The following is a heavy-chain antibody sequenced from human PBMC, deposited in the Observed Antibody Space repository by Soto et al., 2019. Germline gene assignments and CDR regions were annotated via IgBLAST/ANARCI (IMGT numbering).Heavy chain of an antibody. D-gene: IGHD6-13*01. V-gene: IGHV1-3*01. Sequence: ASVKVSCKASGYTFTSYAMHWVHQAPGQRLEWMGCNNADNGDTRYSQKFQDRVTITRDTSASTVYMEVSSLRSEDTAVYYCARGRDSGSWIIDYWGQGTLVTVSS. J-gene: IGHJ4*02. CDR1: GYTFTSYA. CDR3: ARGRDSGSWIIDY. CDR2: NNADNGDT.